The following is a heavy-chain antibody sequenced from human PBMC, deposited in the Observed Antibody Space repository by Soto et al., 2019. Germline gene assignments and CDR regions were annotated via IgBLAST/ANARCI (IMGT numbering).Heavy chain of an antibody. V-gene: IGHV3-23*01. Sequence: GGSLRLSCAASGFTFTYYSMAWVRQTPERGLGWISGMSIGYEKTFYADSVRGRFTVSRDSSRNTVDLQMHNLRADDTAIYYCVRWSGYGDLWGQGTRVTVSS. D-gene: IGHD4-17*01. CDR3: VRWSGYGDL. J-gene: IGHJ4*02. CDR1: GFTFTYYS. CDR2: MSIGYEKT.